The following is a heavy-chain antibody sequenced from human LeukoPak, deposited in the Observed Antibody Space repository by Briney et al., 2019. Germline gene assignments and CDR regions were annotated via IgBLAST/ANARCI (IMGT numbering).Heavy chain of an antibody. V-gene: IGHV4-59*08. J-gene: IGHJ3*02. CDR3: ARLKGVLGAFDI. CDR1: GGSISSYY. D-gene: IGHD2-8*01. Sequence: PSETLSLTCTVSGGSISSYYWSWIRQPPGKVLEWIGYIYYSGSTNYNPSLKSRVTISVDTSKNQFSLKLSSVTAADTAVYYCARLKGVLGAFDIWGQGTMVTVSS. CDR2: IYYSGST.